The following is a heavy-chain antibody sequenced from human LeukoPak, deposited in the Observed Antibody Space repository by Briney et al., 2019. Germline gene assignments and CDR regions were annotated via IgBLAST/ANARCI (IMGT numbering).Heavy chain of an antibody. V-gene: IGHV3-21*01. CDR1: GFIFSSYC. J-gene: IGHJ3*02. CDR3: ARVWGYDILTGYSDAFDI. Sequence: GGSLRLSCAASGFIFSSYCMNWVRQAPGKGLEGVSSISSSSSYIYYADSVKGRCTISRDNAKTSLYLQMDSLRAEDTAVYYCARVWGYDILTGYSDAFDIWGQGTMVTVSS. D-gene: IGHD3-9*01. CDR2: ISSSSSYI.